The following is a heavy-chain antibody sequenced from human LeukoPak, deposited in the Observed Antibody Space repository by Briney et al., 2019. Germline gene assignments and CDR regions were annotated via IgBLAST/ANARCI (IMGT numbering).Heavy chain of an antibody. Sequence: ASVKVSCKASGYTFTGYYIYWVRQAPGQGLEWMGWINPNSGGTNYAQKFQGRVTMTRDTSISTAYMELSRLRSDDTAVYYCARGAVGDSSGYLYRVLYYFDYWGQGTLVTVSS. CDR1: GYTFTGYY. D-gene: IGHD3-22*01. CDR2: INPNSGGT. V-gene: IGHV1-2*02. J-gene: IGHJ4*02. CDR3: ARGAVGDSSGYLYRVLYYFDY.